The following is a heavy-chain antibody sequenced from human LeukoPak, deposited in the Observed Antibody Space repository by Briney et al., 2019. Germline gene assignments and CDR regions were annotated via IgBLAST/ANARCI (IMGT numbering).Heavy chain of an antibody. D-gene: IGHD1-26*01. J-gene: IGHJ4*02. CDR3: AGSGGSYDY. CDR2: ISSNGGST. V-gene: IGHV3-64*01. Sequence: GGSLRLSCAASGFTFSTYAMNWVRQAPGKGLEYVSAISSNGGSTHYAKSVKGRFTISRDNSKNTLYLQMGSLRAEDMAVYYCAGSGGSYDYWGQGTLVTVSS. CDR1: GFTFSTYA.